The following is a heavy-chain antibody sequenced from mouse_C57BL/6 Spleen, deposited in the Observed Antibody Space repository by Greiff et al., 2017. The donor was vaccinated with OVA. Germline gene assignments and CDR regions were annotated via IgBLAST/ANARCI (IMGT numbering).Heavy chain of an antibody. J-gene: IGHJ2*01. CDR1: GYTFTDYY. D-gene: IGHD4-1*01. Sequence: EVQLQQSGPELVKPGASVKISCKASGYTFTDYYMNWVKQSHGKSLEWIGDINPNNGGTSYNQKFKGKATLTVDKSSSTAYMELRSLTSEDSAVYYCARSGLTGTGYYFDYWGQGTTLTVSS. CDR2: INPNNGGT. V-gene: IGHV1-26*01. CDR3: ARSGLTGTGYYFDY.